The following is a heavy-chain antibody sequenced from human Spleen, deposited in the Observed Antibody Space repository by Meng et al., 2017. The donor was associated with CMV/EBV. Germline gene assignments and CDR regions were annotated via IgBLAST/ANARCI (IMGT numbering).Heavy chain of an antibody. CDR3: ARGGSSSAVDY. V-gene: IGHV4-59*10. CDR1: GGSFSGYY. Sequence: QVHLQQWGAGLLKPSETLALTGAVYGGSFSGYYWSWIRQPPGKGLEWIGRIYTSGSTNYNPSLKSRVTMSVDTSKNQFSLKLSSVTAADTAVYYCARGGSSSAVDYWGQGTLVTVSS. J-gene: IGHJ4*02. D-gene: IGHD6-6*01. CDR2: IYTSGST.